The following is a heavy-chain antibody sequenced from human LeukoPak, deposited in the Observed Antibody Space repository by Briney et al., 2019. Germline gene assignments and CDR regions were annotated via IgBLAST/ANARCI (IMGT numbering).Heavy chain of an antibody. CDR1: GYTFTSYA. Sequence: ASVKVSCKASGYTFTSYAMNWVRQAPGQGLEWMGWINPNSGGRNYARKFQGRVTMTRDTSISTAYMELSRLRSDDTAVYYCARNAHQLPYYYYYMDVWGKGTTVTVSS. D-gene: IGHD2-2*01. J-gene: IGHJ6*03. V-gene: IGHV1-2*02. CDR2: INPNSGGR. CDR3: ARNAHQLPYYYYYMDV.